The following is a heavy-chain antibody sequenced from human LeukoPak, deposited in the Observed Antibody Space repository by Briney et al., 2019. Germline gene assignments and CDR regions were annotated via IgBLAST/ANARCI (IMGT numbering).Heavy chain of an antibody. CDR3: AGSYYDFWSGYSVSAYFDY. CDR2: IYTSGST. V-gene: IGHV4-4*07. D-gene: IGHD3-3*01. J-gene: IGHJ4*02. CDR1: GGSISSYY. Sequence: SETLSLTCTVPGGSISSYYWSWIRQPAGKGLEWIGRIYTSGSTNYNPSLKSRVTMSVDTSKNQFSLKLSSVTAADTAVYYCAGSYYDFWSGYSVSAYFDYWGQGTLVTVSS.